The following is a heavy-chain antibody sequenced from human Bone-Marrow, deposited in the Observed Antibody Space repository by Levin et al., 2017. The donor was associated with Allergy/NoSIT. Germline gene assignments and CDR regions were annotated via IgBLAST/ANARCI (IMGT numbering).Heavy chain of an antibody. CDR1: AFTFDAYW. Sequence: RASVKVSCTASAFTFDAYWMAWVRQAPGKGLEWVANIQLDGSEKYYVDSVKDRFTISRDNAKNSLYLQLNSLRAEDTAVYYCARIYDSTGYYSGVGTFDVWGRGTMVTVSS. CDR3: ARIYDSTGYYSGVGTFDV. CDR2: IQLDGSEK. V-gene: IGHV3-7*01. J-gene: IGHJ3*01. D-gene: IGHD3-22*01.